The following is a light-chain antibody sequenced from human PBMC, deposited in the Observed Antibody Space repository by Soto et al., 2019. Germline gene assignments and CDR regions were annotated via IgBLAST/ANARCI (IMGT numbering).Light chain of an antibody. Sequence: QSALTQPASVSGSPGPSITISCTGTSSDVGGYNYVSWYQQHPGKAPKLMIYDVSNRPSGVSNRFSGSKSGNTASLTISGLQAEDEADYYCRSYTSSSTLVFGGGTQLPVL. J-gene: IGLJ2*01. V-gene: IGLV2-14*01. CDR1: SSDVGGYNY. CDR3: RSYTSSSTLV. CDR2: DVS.